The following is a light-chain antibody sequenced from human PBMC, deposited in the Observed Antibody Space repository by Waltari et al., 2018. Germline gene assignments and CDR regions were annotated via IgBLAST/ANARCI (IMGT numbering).Light chain of an antibody. CDR3: CSYAGSSIFVV. CDR1: SSDIGSYNL. CDR2: EGS. J-gene: IGLJ2*01. V-gene: IGLV2-23*03. Sequence: QSALTPPASVSGSPGQSITISCTGPSSDIGSYNLVSWYQQHPGKAPKLLIYEGSKRPSGVSNRFSGSKSGNTASLTISGLQTEDEADYYCCSYAGSSIFVVFGGGTKLTVL.